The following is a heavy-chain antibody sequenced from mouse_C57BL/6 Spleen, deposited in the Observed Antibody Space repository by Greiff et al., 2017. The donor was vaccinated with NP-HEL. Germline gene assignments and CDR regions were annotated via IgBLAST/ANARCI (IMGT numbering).Heavy chain of an antibody. D-gene: IGHD2-4*01. CDR3: ARGGYYDYDEGFAMDY. CDR1: GFTFSSYA. Sequence: EVKLVESGGGLVKPGGSLKLSCAASGFTFSSYAMSWVRQTPEKRLEWVATISDGGSYTYYPDNVKGRFTISRDNAKNNLYLQMSDLKSEDTAMYYCARGGYYDYDEGFAMDYWGQGTSVTVSS. V-gene: IGHV5-4*03. CDR2: ISDGGSYT. J-gene: IGHJ4*01.